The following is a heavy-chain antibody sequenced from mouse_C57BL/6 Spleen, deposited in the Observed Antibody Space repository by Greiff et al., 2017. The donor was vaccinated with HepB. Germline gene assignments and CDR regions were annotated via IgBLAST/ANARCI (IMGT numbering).Heavy chain of an antibody. CDR2: IDPSDSYT. Sequence: VQLQQPGAELVMPGASVKLSCKASGYTFTSYWMHWVKQRPGQGLEWIGEIDPSDSYTNYNQKFKGKSTLTVDKSSSTAYMQLSSLTSEDSAVYYCARSGHYYAMGYWGQGTSVTVSS. V-gene: IGHV1-69*01. CDR1: GYTFTSYW. J-gene: IGHJ4*01. CDR3: ARSGHYYAMGY. D-gene: IGHD3-2*02.